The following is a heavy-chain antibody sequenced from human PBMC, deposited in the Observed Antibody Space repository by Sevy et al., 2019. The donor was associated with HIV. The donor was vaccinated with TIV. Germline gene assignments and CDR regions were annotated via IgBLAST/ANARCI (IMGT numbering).Heavy chain of an antibody. D-gene: IGHD2-15*01. Sequence: GGSLRLSCAASEFTFSSYAMSWVRQAPGKGLEWVSSISGSGRYTYYADSVEGRFTISRDNSKNTLYVQMNGLRAEDTALYYFGKGFCSGGTCPRDYYYYGMDVWGQGTTVTVSS. CDR1: EFTFSSYA. CDR3: GKGFCSGGTCPRDYYYYGMDV. V-gene: IGHV3-23*01. J-gene: IGHJ6*02. CDR2: ISGSGRYT.